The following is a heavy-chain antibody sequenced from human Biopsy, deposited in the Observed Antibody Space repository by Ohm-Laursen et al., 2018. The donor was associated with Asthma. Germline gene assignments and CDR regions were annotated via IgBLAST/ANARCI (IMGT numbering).Heavy chain of an antibody. J-gene: IGHJ6*02. Sequence: SLRLSCSASGFRFSDYGMNWVRQAPGKGLEWVASISSGGGSRDYADSMGGRFTISRDNYNKVFLHMNYLRAEDTAIYYCSRFSVYTKSACGPYYIYKMDVWGQGTTVTVSS. CDR3: SRFSVYTKSACGPYYIYKMDV. CDR1: GFRFSDYG. V-gene: IGHV3-23*01. CDR2: ISSGGGSR. D-gene: IGHD5/OR15-5a*01.